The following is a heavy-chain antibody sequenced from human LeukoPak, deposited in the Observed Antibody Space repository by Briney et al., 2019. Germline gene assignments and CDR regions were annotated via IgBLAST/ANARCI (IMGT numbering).Heavy chain of an antibody. CDR2: IYYSGST. J-gene: IGHJ3*02. CDR1: GGSISSYY. Sequence: PSETLSLTCTVSGGSISSYYWSWIRQPPGKGLEWIGYIYYSGSTNYNPSLKSRVTISVDTSKNQFSLKLSSVTAADTAVYYCARHSELDYYDSSGPSDAFDIWGQGTMVTVSS. CDR3: ARHSELDYYDSSGPSDAFDI. V-gene: IGHV4-59*08. D-gene: IGHD3-22*01.